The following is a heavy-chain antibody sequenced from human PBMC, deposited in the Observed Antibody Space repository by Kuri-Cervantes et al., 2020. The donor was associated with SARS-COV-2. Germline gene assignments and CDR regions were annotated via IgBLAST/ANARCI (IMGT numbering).Heavy chain of an antibody. D-gene: IGHD6-19*01. CDR1: GFTFSSFG. V-gene: IGHV3-30*02. Sequence: GGSLRLSCAASGFTFSSFGIHWVRQAPGKGLEWVAYIRYDGSNKYYADSVKGRFTISRDISKNTLYLQLNSLRTEDTAIYYCAKDRETGYFSDWSPALGMDVWGQGTTVTVSS. CDR3: AKDRETGYFSDWSPALGMDV. CDR2: IRYDGSNK. J-gene: IGHJ6*02.